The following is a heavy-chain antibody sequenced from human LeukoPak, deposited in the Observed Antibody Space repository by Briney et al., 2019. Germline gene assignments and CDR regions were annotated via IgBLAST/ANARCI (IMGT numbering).Heavy chain of an antibody. CDR2: INAGNGNT. CDR3: ARSYYAPNWFDP. D-gene: IGHD2/OR15-2a*01. V-gene: IGHV1-3*01. CDR1: GYTFTSYA. J-gene: IGHJ5*02. Sequence: EASVKVSCKASGYTFTSYAMHWVRQAPGQRLEWMGWINAGNGNTKYSQKFQGRVTITRDTSASTAYMELSSLRSEDTAVYHCARSYYAPNWFDPWGQGTLVTVSS.